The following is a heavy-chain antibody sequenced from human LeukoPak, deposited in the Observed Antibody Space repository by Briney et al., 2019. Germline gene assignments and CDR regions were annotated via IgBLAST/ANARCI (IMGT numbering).Heavy chain of an antibody. Sequence: PGRSLRLSCAAPGFTFSSYAVHWVRQAPGKGLEWVAVISYDGSNKYYADSVKGRFTISRDNSKNTLYLQMNSLRAEDTAVYYCARPAPYYDFWSGYYQYFQHWGQGTLVTVSS. CDR1: GFTFSSYA. D-gene: IGHD3-3*01. CDR2: ISYDGSNK. CDR3: ARPAPYYDFWSGYYQYFQH. J-gene: IGHJ1*01. V-gene: IGHV3-30-3*01.